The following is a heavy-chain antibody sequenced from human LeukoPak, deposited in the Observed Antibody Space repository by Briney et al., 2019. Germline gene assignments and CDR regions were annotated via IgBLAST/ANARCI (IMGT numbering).Heavy chain of an antibody. V-gene: IGHV3-23*01. D-gene: IGHD6-13*01. CDR3: AKDGRLSAAGVYYFFDY. Sequence: PGGSLRLSCAASGFTFSSYAMSWVRQAPGKGLEWVSAISGSGAIRYYADSVKGRFNISRDNSKNTLYLQMNSLRAEDTAVYYCAKDGRLSAAGVYYFFDYWGQGTLVTVSS. J-gene: IGHJ4*02. CDR1: GFTFSSYA. CDR2: ISGSGAIR.